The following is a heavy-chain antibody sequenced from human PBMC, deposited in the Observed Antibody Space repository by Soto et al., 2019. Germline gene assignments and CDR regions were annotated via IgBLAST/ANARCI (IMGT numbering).Heavy chain of an antibody. V-gene: IGHV4-38-2*02. J-gene: IGHJ3*02. CDR2: IYHSGST. CDR3: ARSRVSSSWYLDAFDI. CDR1: GYSISSGYY. D-gene: IGHD6-13*01. Sequence: SETLSLTCTVSGYSISSGYYWGWIRQPPGKGLEWIGSIYHSGSTYYNPSLKSRVTISVDTSKNQFSLKLSSVTAADTAVYYCARSRVSSSWYLDAFDIWGQGTMVTVSS.